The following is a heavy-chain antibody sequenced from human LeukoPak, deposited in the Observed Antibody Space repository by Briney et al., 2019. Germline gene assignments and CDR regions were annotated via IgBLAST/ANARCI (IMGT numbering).Heavy chain of an antibody. Sequence: PGGSLRLSYAACGFTLSGEWISWARQAPGKGLEWVANIKQDGSEKYYVDSVKGRFTISRDNAKNSLYLQMNSLRAEDTAVYYCARMRWYSSSWPDAFAIWGQGTMVTVSS. CDR2: IKQDGSEK. D-gene: IGHD6-13*01. CDR3: ARMRWYSSSWPDAFAI. V-gene: IGHV3-7*01. J-gene: IGHJ3*02. CDR1: GFTLSGEW.